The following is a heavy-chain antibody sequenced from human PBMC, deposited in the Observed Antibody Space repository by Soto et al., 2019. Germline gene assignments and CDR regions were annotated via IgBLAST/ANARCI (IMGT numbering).Heavy chain of an antibody. CDR2: IYPSVSS. Sequence: LSLTCTVSGFAISRGFYWSWVRQPPGKGLEWIGSIYPSVSSYHNPSLATRLRLSIDTSKNQFTLNLTSVTAADTALYFCAREKVGTTFFDNWGQGIQVTGSS. D-gene: IGHD1-1*01. CDR3: AREKVGTTFFDN. CDR1: GFAISRGFY. J-gene: IGHJ4*02. V-gene: IGHV4-38-2*02.